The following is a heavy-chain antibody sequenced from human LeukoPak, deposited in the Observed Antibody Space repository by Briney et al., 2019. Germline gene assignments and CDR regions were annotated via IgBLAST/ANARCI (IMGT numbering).Heavy chain of an antibody. V-gene: IGHV4-59*01. J-gene: IGHJ4*02. D-gene: IGHD3-22*01. CDR2: IYYSGST. CDR1: GGSLSSYY. CDR3: ARATYYYDSSGYLFDY. Sequence: PSETLSLTCTVSGGSLSSYYWSWIRQPPGKGLEWIGYIYYSGSTNYNPSLKSRVTISVDTSKNQFSLKLSSVTAADTAVYYCARATYYYDSSGYLFDYWGQGTLVTVSS.